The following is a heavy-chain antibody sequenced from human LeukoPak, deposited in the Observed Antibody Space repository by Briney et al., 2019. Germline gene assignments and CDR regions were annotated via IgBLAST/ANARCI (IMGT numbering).Heavy chain of an antibody. Sequence: SETLSLTCTVSGGSISSSSYYWGWIRQPPGKGLEWIGSIYYSGSTYYNPSLKSRVTISVDTSKNQFSLKLSSVTAADTAVYYCARDLDSGSYFYFDYWGQGTLVTVSS. D-gene: IGHD1-26*01. CDR2: IYYSGST. J-gene: IGHJ4*02. CDR3: ARDLDSGSYFYFDY. V-gene: IGHV4-39*07. CDR1: GGSISSSSYY.